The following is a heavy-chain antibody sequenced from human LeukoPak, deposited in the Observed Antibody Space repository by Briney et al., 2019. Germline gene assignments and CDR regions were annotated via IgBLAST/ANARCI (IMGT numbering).Heavy chain of an antibody. CDR3: ARDFHGSGSYYIYYYYGMDV. D-gene: IGHD3-10*01. V-gene: IGHV3-33*01. CDR2: IWYDGSNK. Sequence: PGGSLRLSCAASGFTFSSYGMHWVRQAPGKGLEWVAVIWYDGSNKYYADSVKGRFTISRDNSKNTLYLQMNSLRAEDTAVYYCARDFHGSGSYYIYYYYGMDVWGQGTTVTVSS. CDR1: GFTFSSYG. J-gene: IGHJ6*02.